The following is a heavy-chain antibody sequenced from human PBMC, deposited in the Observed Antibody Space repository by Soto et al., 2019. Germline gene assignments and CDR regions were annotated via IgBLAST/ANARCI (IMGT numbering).Heavy chain of an antibody. D-gene: IGHD6-13*01. CDR2: IYYSGST. CDR3: ARDIHSSSWYGGSDY. J-gene: IGHJ4*02. CDR1: GGSISSYY. Sequence: PSETLSLTCTVSGGSISSYYWSWIRQPPGKGLEWIGYIYYSGSTNYNPSLKSRVTITVDTSKNQLSLKLSSVTAADTAVYYCARDIHSSSWYGGSDYWGQGTLVTVSS. V-gene: IGHV4-59*01.